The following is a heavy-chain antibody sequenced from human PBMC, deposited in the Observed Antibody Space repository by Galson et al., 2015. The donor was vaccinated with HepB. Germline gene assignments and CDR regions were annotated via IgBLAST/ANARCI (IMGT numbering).Heavy chain of an antibody. J-gene: IGHJ6*03. CDR3: ARGTYDFWSGYYTGDWYYYYYMDV. Sequence: SVKVSCKASGYTFTSYGISWVRQAPGQGLEWMGWISAYNGNTNYAQKLQGRVTMTTDTSTSTAYMELRSLRSDDTAVYYCARGTYDFWSGYYTGDWYYYYYMDVWGKGTTVTVSS. D-gene: IGHD3-3*01. V-gene: IGHV1-18*01. CDR1: GYTFTSYG. CDR2: ISAYNGNT.